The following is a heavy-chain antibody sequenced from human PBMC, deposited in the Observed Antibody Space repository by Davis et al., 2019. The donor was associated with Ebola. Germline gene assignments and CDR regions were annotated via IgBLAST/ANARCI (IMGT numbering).Heavy chain of an antibody. CDR3: AEGGTNNFLGAN. CDR1: GFTFSNYA. Sequence: PGGSLRLSCAASGFTFSNYAMSWVRQAPGGGLEWVAGIRATGVDKKDADSVRGRVSISRDESKNTLYLQMDNLRAEDTAVFYCAEGGTNNFLGANWDQGTLVTVSS. CDR2: IRATGVDK. D-gene: IGHD2-8*01. J-gene: IGHJ4*02. V-gene: IGHV3-23*01.